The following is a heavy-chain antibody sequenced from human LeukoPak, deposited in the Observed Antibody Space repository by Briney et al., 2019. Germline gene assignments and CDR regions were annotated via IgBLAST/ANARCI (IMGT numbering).Heavy chain of an antibody. J-gene: IGHJ3*02. CDR2: IYSGGST. Sequence: GGSLRLSCAASGFTVSSNYMSWVRQAPGKGLEWVSVIYSGGSTYYADSVKGRFTISRDNSKNTLYLQMNSLRAEDTAVYYCARVLKNYYGSGEYIWGQGTMVTVSS. CDR3: ARVLKNYYGSGEYI. D-gene: IGHD3-10*01. CDR1: GFTVSSNY. V-gene: IGHV3-53*01.